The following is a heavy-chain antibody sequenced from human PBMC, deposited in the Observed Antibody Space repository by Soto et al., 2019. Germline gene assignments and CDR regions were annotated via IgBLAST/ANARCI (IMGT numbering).Heavy chain of an antibody. D-gene: IGHD1-26*01. V-gene: IGHV4-39*01. CDR1: GGSITSSSYY. CDR3: ATQEVGGSYVYTFAP. J-gene: IGHJ5*02. Sequence: QLHLRESGPGLVKPSETLSLTCTVSGGSITSSSYYWGWIRQPPGKGLEWIGSIYYSGSTYYNPSLKSRVTISVDTSKNQFSLKLSSVTAAHTAVYYCATQEVGGSYVYTFAPWGQGTLVTVSS. CDR2: IYYSGST.